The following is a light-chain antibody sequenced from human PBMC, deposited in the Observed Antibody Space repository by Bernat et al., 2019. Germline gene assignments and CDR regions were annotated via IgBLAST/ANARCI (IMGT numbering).Light chain of an antibody. CDR3: QQYGDSVT. Sequence: IVLTQSPGTLSLSPGERATLSCRVSQSISSSYLAWYQQKPGQAPRLPIYGVSSRATGIPDRFSGSGSGTDFTLTISRLEPEDFAVYYCQQYGDSVTFGGGTKVEIK. V-gene: IGKV3-20*01. CDR2: GVS. CDR1: QSISSSY. J-gene: IGKJ4*01.